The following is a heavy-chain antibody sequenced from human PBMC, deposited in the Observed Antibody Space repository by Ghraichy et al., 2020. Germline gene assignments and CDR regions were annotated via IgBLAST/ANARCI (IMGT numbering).Heavy chain of an antibody. Sequence: SETLSLTCTVSGGSVSSGSYYWSWILQPPGKGLEWIGYIYYSGSTNYNPALKSQVTISVDTSKNHCSLKLSSVTVADTDVYYCARIAYFDWFDNWGQGKMVTVSS. J-gene: IGHJ3*02. CDR3: ARIAYFDWFDN. CDR1: GGSVSSGSYY. D-gene: IGHD3-9*01. V-gene: IGHV4-61*03. CDR2: IYYSGST.